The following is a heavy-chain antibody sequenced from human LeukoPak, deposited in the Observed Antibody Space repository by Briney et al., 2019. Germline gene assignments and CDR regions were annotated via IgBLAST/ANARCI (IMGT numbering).Heavy chain of an antibody. V-gene: IGHV3-7*01. CDR3: ATVRRDGHDY. CDR1: GFTFRSSW. J-gene: IGHJ4*02. Sequence: GGSLRLSCAASGFTFRSSWMSWVRQAPGRGLEWVANIRQDGSETHYVDSAKGRFPISRDNAQSALHLQMNSLRAEDTAVYFCATVRRDGHDYWGQGTLVAVSS. CDR2: IRQDGSET.